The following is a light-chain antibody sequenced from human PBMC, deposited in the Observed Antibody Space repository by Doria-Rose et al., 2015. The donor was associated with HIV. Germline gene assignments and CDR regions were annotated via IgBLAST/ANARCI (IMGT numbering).Light chain of an antibody. Sequence: TQSPSSLSASVGDRVTIPCRASQGISSALAWYQLKPGKTPKLLIYDASTLGRGVPSRFSGSGSGTDFTLTISSLQPEDFATYCCQQFNSYPYTVGPGTKVDVK. CDR2: DAS. CDR1: QGISSA. J-gene: IGKJ3*01. CDR3: QQFNSYPYT. V-gene: IGKV1-13*02.